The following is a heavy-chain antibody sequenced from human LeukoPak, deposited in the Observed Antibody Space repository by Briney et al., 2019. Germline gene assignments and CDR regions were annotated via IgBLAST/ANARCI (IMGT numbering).Heavy chain of an antibody. J-gene: IGHJ3*02. Sequence: PGGSLKLSCAASGFTFSGSAIHWARQASGIGLEWLGRIRSKANSYATAYAASVNGRFTISRDDSQNTAYLQMNSLKTEDTAVYYCTSRPTPFYYYDSSASDAFESWGQGTMVTVSS. CDR1: GFTFSGSA. CDR2: IRSKANSYAT. V-gene: IGHV3-73*01. D-gene: IGHD3-22*01. CDR3: TSRPTPFYYYDSSASDAFES.